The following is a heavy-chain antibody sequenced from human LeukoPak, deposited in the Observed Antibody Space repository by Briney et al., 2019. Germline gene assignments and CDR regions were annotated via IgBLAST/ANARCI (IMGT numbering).Heavy chain of an antibody. CDR1: GYSISSGYF. CDR2: IFHTGST. Sequence: SETLSLTCNVSGYSISSGYFWGWIRQPPGKGLEWIGCIFHTGSTYYNPSLKSRVTISVDTSKNQFSLRLNSVTAADTAVYYCAKSNGYGLIDIWGQGTMVTVSS. D-gene: IGHD3-10*01. CDR3: AKSNGYGLIDI. V-gene: IGHV4-38-2*02. J-gene: IGHJ3*02.